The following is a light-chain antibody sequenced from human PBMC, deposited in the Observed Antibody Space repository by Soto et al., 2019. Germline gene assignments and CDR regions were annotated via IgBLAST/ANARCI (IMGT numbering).Light chain of an antibody. CDR3: GSWDSSLRAVV. V-gene: IGLV1-51*02. Sequence: QSVLTQPPSVSVAPGQKVTISCSGSGSNTGKNYVSWYQQLPGTAPKLLIYEDSRRPSGIPDRCSGSKSGTSATLGITGLQTGDEADYYCGSWDSSLRAVVFGTGTKLTVL. J-gene: IGLJ1*01. CDR1: GSNTGKNY. CDR2: EDS.